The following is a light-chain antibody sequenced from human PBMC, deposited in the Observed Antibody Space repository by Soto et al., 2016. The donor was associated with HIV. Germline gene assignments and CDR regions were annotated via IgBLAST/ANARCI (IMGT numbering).Light chain of an antibody. CDR2: DDS. CDR3: QVWDTSSDHLWV. J-gene: IGLJ3*02. V-gene: IGLV3-21*03. CDR1: NIGSKS. Sequence: SYELTQPPSVSVAPGKTARITCGGNNIGSKSVHWYQEKPGQAPXLVVYDDSDRPSGIPERFSGSNSGNTATLTISRVEAGDEADYYCQVWDTSSDHLWVFGGGTKLTVL.